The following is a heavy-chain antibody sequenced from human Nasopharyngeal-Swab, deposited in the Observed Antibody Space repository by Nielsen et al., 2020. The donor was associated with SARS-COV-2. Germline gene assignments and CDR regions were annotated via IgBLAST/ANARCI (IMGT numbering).Heavy chain of an antibody. CDR3: ARSGYSNSDIDY. V-gene: IGHV1-69*13. CDR1: AGTFSSYA. J-gene: IGHJ4*02. D-gene: IGHD6-6*01. CDR2: IIPIFGTA. Sequence: SVKVSCKASAGTFSSYAISWVRQAPGQGLEWMGGIIPIFGTADYAQKFQDRVTITADESTSTAYMELSSLRSEDTAVHYCARSGYSNSDIDYWGQGTLVTVSS.